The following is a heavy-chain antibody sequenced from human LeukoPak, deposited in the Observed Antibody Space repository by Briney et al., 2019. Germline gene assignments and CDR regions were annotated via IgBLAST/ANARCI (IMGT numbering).Heavy chain of an antibody. CDR2: LHTSGST. Sequence: SETLSLTCTVSGGSISSYYWSWIRQPAGEGLEWIGRLHTSGSTHYNPSLKGRVTMSVDTSKNQFSLKLSSVTAADTAVYYCARDFGYGDYFFDDWGQGTLVTVSS. CDR1: GGSISSYY. D-gene: IGHD4-17*01. J-gene: IGHJ4*02. CDR3: ARDFGYGDYFFDD. V-gene: IGHV4-4*07.